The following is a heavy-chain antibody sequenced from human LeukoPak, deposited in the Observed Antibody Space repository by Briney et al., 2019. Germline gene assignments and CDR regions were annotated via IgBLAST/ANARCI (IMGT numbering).Heavy chain of an antibody. J-gene: IGHJ4*02. CDR2: IKSKTDGGTA. V-gene: IGHV3-15*01. CDR3: TTDYSSGWYSPPSIDY. CDR1: GFTFSNAW. Sequence: PGGSLRLSCAASGFTFSNAWMSWVRQAPGKGLEWVGRIKSKTDGGTADYAAPVKGRFTISRDDSKNTLYLQMNSLKTEDTAVYYCTTDYSSGWYSPPSIDYWGQGTLVTVSS. D-gene: IGHD6-19*01.